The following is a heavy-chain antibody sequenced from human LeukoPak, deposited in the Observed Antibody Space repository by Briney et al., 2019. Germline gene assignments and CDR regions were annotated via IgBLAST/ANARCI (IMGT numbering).Heavy chain of an antibody. Sequence: KASETLSLTCTVSGGSIRSSYYYWGWIRQPPGKGLEWIGSIYDSGSTYYNPSLKSRVTISVDTSKNQFSLKLNSVTAADTAVYYCARDAGEQGQPKNNYFDYWGQGTLVTVSS. CDR2: IYDSGST. D-gene: IGHD3-16*01. CDR1: GGSIRSSYYY. CDR3: ARDAGEQGQPKNNYFDY. V-gene: IGHV4-39*02. J-gene: IGHJ4*02.